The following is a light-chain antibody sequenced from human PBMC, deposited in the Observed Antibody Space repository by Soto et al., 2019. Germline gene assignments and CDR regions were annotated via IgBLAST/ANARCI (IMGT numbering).Light chain of an antibody. Sequence: QSALTQPASVSGSPGQSITISCTGTSSDVGSYNLVSWYQQHPGKAPKLMIYEGSKRPSGVSNRFSGSKSGNTASLTISGLQAGDGADYYCSSYAGSSTPVVFGGGTKLTAL. V-gene: IGLV2-23*01. CDR3: SSYAGSSTPVV. CDR1: SSDVGSYNL. J-gene: IGLJ2*01. CDR2: EGS.